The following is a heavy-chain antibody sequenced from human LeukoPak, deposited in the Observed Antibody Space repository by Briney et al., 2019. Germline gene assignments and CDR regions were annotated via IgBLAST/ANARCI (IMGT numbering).Heavy chain of an antibody. D-gene: IGHD5-24*01. CDR1: GYTFTGYC. J-gene: IGHJ6*04. Sequence: ASVKVSCKAAGYTFTGYCMHWVRQPPGQGLELMGWINPNSGGTNYAQTFQGRVTMTRDTSLTKAYMELSRLRSDDTAVYYCARDPLDGDVWGKGTTVTVSS. CDR2: INPNSGGT. V-gene: IGHV1-2*02. CDR3: ARDPLDGDV.